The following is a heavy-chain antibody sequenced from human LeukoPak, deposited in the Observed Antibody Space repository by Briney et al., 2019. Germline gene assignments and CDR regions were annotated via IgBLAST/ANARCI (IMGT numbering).Heavy chain of an antibody. J-gene: IGHJ6*03. Sequence: MASETLSLTCTVSGGSISSYYWSWIRQPAGKGLEWIGRIYTSGSTNYNPSLKSRVTMSVDTSKNQFSLKLSSVTAADTAVYYCARVTNYYDSSGYPHYYYYYMDVWGKGTTVTVSS. D-gene: IGHD3-22*01. CDR3: ARVTNYYDSSGYPHYYYYYMDV. CDR1: GGSISSYY. V-gene: IGHV4-4*07. CDR2: IYTSGST.